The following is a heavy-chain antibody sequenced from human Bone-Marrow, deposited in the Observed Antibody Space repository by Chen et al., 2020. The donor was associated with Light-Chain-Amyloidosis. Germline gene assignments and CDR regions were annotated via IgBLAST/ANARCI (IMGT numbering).Heavy chain of an antibody. CDR2: IYPDDSYA. Sequence: EVQLEQSGPEVIKPGESLKISCKGSGYTFPNYWIGWVRQMPGKGLEWMGVIYPDDSYARYSPSFEGRVTNSADKSITTAYLQWRSLKASDTAMYYCARRRDGYNFDYWGQGTLVTVSS. V-gene: IGHV5-51*01. J-gene: IGHJ4*02. CDR1: GYTFPNYW. CDR3: ARRRDGYNFDY. D-gene: IGHD5-12*01.